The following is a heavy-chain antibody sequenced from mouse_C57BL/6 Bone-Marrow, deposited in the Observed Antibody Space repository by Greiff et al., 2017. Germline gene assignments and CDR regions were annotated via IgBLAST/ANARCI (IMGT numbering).Heavy chain of an antibody. CDR2: INPDNGGT. Sequence: EVQLQQSGPVLVKPGASVKMSCKASGYTFTDYYMNWVKQSHGKSLEWIGVINPDNGGTSYNQKFKGKATLTVDKSYSKAYMELNSLTSEDSAVNYGASLLTWFAYWGQGTLVTVSA. V-gene: IGHV1-19*01. CDR3: ASLLTWFAY. D-gene: IGHD1-1*01. J-gene: IGHJ3*01. CDR1: GYTFTDYY.